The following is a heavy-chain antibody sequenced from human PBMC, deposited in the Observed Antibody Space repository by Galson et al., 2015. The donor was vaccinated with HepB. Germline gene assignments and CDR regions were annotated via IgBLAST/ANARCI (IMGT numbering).Heavy chain of an antibody. Sequence: SLRLSCAASGFTFSSYWMSWVRQAPGKGLEWVANIKQDGSEKYYVDSVKGRFTISRDNAKNSLYLQMNSLRAEDTAVYYCASVAAAGIIGVPRGWFDPWGQGTLVTVSS. CDR1: GFTFSSYW. J-gene: IGHJ5*02. V-gene: IGHV3-7*03. D-gene: IGHD6-13*01. CDR2: IKQDGSEK. CDR3: ASVAAAGIIGVPRGWFDP.